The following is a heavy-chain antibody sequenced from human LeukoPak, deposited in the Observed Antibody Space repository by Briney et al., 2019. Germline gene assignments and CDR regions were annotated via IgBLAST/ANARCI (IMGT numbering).Heavy chain of an antibody. CDR1: GGSITSGGHY. CDR3: ASTMGHKLSGYEY. Sequence: PSETLSLTCTVSGGSITSGGHYWPWIRQYPGKGLEWIGYSYYSGSTSYNPSLKSRVTISLDTSKNQFSLRLTSVTAADTAVYYCASTMGHKLSGYEYWGQGTLVTVSS. CDR2: SYYSGST. D-gene: IGHD5-12*01. J-gene: IGHJ1*01. V-gene: IGHV4-31*03.